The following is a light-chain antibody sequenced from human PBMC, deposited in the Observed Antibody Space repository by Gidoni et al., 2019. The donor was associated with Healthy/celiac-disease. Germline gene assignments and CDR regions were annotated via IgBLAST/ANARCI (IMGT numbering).Light chain of an antibody. Sequence: AIQLTQSPSSLSASVGDRVTITCRASQGISSALAWYQQKPGKAPKLLIFDASSLESGVPSRFSGSGSGTDFTLTISSLQSEDFATYYCQQFNSYPPLTFXGXTKVEIK. CDR3: QQFNSYPPLT. CDR1: QGISSA. CDR2: DAS. J-gene: IGKJ4*01. V-gene: IGKV1-13*02.